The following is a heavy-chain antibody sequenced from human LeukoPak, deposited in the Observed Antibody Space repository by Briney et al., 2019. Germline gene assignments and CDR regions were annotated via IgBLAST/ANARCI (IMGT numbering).Heavy chain of an antibody. CDR1: GYSISSGYY. CDR3: ARQLYYDILTGYPYPPFDY. D-gene: IGHD3-9*01. CDR2: TYHSGST. J-gene: IGHJ4*02. Sequence: SETLSLTCTVSGYSISSGYYWGWIRQPPGKGLEWIGSTYHSGSTYYNPSLKSRVTISVDTSKNQFSLKLSSVTAADTAVYYCARQLYYDILTGYPYPPFDYWGQGTLVTVSS. V-gene: IGHV4-38-2*02.